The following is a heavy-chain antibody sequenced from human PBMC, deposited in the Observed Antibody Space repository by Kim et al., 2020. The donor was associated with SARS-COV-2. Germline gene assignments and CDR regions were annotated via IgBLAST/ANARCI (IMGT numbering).Heavy chain of an antibody. V-gene: IGHV4-39*01. CDR1: GGSISSSSYY. D-gene: IGHD2-21*02. CDR2: IYYSGST. CDR3: ASRSRVVTAFQPADY. J-gene: IGHJ4*02. Sequence: SETLSLTCTVSGGSISSSSYYWGWIRQPPGKGLEWIGSIYYSGSTYYNPSLKSRVTISVDTSKNQFSLKLSSVTAADTAVYYCASRSRVVTAFQPADYWGQGTRLTVSS.